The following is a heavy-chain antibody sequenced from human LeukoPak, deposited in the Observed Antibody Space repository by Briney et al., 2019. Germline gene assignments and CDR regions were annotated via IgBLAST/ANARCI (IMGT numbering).Heavy chain of an antibody. CDR1: GGSISSHY. J-gene: IGHJ4*02. CDR3: ARRGVGEYGYFDWLQGKRRPEYYFDY. CDR2: IYYSGST. Sequence: SETLSLTCTVSGGSISSHYWSWIRQPPGKGLEWIGYIYYSGSTNYNPSLKSRVTISVDTSKNQFSLKLSSVTAADTAVYYCARRGVGEYGYFDWLQGKRRPEYYFDYWGQGTLVTVSS. D-gene: IGHD3-9*01. V-gene: IGHV4-59*11.